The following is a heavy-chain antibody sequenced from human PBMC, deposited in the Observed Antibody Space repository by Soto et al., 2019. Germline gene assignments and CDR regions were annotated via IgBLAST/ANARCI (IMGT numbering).Heavy chain of an antibody. D-gene: IGHD5-12*01. J-gene: IGHJ1*01. CDR1: GYTFTSYD. CDR2: MNHNSGNT. Sequence: QGQLGQSGAEVKKPGASVKVSCKASGYTFTSYDINWERLATVQGLEWMGWMNHNSGNTAYAQKFQGRVTMTRNSSISTAYVELRRLISEDKAVYDCARLKHDYAVAWGQGTLITVSS. CDR3: ARLKHDYAVA. V-gene: IGHV1-8*01.